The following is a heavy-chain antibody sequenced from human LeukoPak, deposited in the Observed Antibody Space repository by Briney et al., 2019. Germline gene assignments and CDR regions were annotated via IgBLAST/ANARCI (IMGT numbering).Heavy chain of an antibody. CDR3: AKDHRNDFWSGFHP. J-gene: IGHJ5*02. D-gene: IGHD3-3*01. CDR2: IRYDGSNK. V-gene: IGHV3-30*02. Sequence: GGSMRLSCAASGFTFSSYGMHWVRQAPGKGLEWVAFIRYDGSNKYYADSVKGRFTISRDNSKNTLYLQMNSLRAEDTAVYYCAKDHRNDFWSGFHPWGQGTLVTVSS. CDR1: GFTFSSYG.